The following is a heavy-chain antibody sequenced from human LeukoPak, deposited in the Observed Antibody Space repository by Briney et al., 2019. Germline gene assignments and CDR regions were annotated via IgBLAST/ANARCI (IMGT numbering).Heavy chain of an antibody. CDR2: ISSGGTTI. CDR1: GFTFSDYY. J-gene: IGHJ4*02. CDR3: ATVYLGYFDY. Sequence: GGSLRLSCAASGFTFSDYYMSWIRQAPGKGLEWVSYISSGGTTIYYTDSVKGRFTISRDNAKNSLYLQMNSLRAEDTAVYYCATVYLGYFDYWGQGTLVTVSS. D-gene: IGHD2/OR15-2a*01. V-gene: IGHV3-11*01.